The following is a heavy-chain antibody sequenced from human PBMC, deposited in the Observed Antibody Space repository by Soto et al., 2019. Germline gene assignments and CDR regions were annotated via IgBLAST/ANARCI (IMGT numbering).Heavy chain of an antibody. D-gene: IGHD3-16*01. CDR3: ARAQDKGMITAADY. CDR1: GFTFNNYA. J-gene: IGHJ4*02. Sequence: QVQLVQSGGAVVQPGRSLRLSCAASGFTFNNYAMQWVCQAPGKGLEWGAVISYDGGTNDYGDSVKGRFTISRDDSTNTLYLQMNSLRDEDTAVYYCARAQDKGMITAADYWGQGSLVTVSS. CDR2: ISYDGGTN. V-gene: IGHV3-30-3*01.